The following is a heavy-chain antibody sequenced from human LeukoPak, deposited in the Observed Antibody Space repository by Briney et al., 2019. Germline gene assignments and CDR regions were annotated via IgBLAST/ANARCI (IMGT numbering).Heavy chain of an antibody. V-gene: IGHV4-39*01. D-gene: IGHD3-10*01. J-gene: IGHJ5*02. Sequence: SETLSLTCTVSRGSLSSSSYHWGWIRHPPGTGLEWLGRIYYSGSTYYNPPLKTRVTISVDTSKNQYSLKLSSVAAAETALYYCGRLVRGVTRLFGFDPWGQGTLVTVSS. CDR3: GRLVRGVTRLFGFDP. CDR2: IYYSGST. CDR1: RGSLSSSSYH.